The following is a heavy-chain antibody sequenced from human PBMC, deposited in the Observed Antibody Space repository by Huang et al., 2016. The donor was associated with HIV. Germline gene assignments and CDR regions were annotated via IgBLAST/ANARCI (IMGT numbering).Heavy chain of an antibody. CDR1: GGSFSGYY. D-gene: IGHD6-19*01. J-gene: IGHJ4*02. CDR3: AREKAADSAWYGVYYFDY. V-gene: IGHV4-34*01. CDR2: INHIGKN. Sequence: QVQLRQWGAGLVKPSETLSLTCAVYGGSFSGYYWTWIRPSPGKGVEWIGEINHIGKNNYQPSLKSRVTISKDTAKNQFSLQLTSVSAADTGVYFCAREKAADSAWYGVYYFDYWGEGALVTVTS.